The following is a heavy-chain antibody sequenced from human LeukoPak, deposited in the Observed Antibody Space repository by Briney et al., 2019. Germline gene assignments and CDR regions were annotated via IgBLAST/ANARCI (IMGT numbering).Heavy chain of an antibody. V-gene: IGHV1-24*01. J-gene: IGHJ4*02. CDR2: FDPEHGEA. CDR3: ATDLRWKSSSAWYYFGD. Sequence: GASGKVSCKVSGHTLSEVAMHWVRQAPGKGLEWMGGFDPEHGEAVFPQTFEDRVTLTEDTSTDIAYMELSSLRSEDTAVYFCATDLRWKSSSAWYYFGDWGQGTLVTVSS. D-gene: IGHD6-19*01. CDR1: GHTLSEVA.